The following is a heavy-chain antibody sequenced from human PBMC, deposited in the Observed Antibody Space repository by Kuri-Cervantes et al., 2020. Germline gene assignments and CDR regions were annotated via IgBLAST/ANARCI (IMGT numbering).Heavy chain of an antibody. J-gene: IGHJ4*02. V-gene: IGHV3-30*03. CDR3: ARGDWLLYYFDY. Sequence: GGSLRLSCAASGFTFSSYGMHWVRQAPGKGLEWVAVISYDGSNKYYADSVKGRFTISRDNSKNTLYLQMNSLRAEDTAVYYCARGDWLLYYFDYWGQGTLVTVSS. CDR1: GFTFSSYG. D-gene: IGHD3/OR15-3a*01. CDR2: ISYDGSNK.